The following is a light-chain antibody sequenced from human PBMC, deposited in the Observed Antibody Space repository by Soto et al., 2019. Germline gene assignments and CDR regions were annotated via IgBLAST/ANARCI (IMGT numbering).Light chain of an antibody. CDR3: QQCGSSTYT. J-gene: IGKJ2*01. CDR1: QSVSNKY. Sequence: ETVLTQSPGTLSLSPGESATLSCRASQSVSNKYLVWYQQKPGQAPRLLIHGASSRATGIPDRFSGSGSGTDFTLTINRLETADSAVYYCQQCGSSTYTFVQGTKLEIK. V-gene: IGKV3-20*01. CDR2: GAS.